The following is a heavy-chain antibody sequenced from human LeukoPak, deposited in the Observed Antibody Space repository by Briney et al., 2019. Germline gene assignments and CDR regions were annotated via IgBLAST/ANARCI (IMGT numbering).Heavy chain of an antibody. Sequence: SQTLSLTCSVSGGSINSDGYYWTWIRQPPGKGLEWIGYVYKTGSTNYNPSLKSRVTISVDTSKNQFSLKLSSVTAADTAVYYCARDPLGIHSFDPWGQGTLVTVSS. J-gene: IGHJ5*02. V-gene: IGHV4-30-2*01. CDR1: GGSINSDGYY. CDR2: VYKTGST. CDR3: ARDPLGIHSFDP. D-gene: IGHD6-13*01.